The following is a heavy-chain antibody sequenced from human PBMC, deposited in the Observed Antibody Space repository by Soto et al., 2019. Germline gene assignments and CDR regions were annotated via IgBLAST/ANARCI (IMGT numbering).Heavy chain of an antibody. CDR2: ISGSSSIT. CDR3: AAEGGFCSGTSCYDGGRYYYYGMDV. V-gene: IGHV3-48*02. CDR1: GFIFSTYS. D-gene: IGHD2-2*01. Sequence: QPGGSLRLSCAASGFIFSTYSMNWVRQAPGKGLEWVSYISGSSSITYYADSVKGRFTVSRDNAKNSLYLQMNSLRDEDTAVYYCAAEGGFCSGTSCYDGGRYYYYGMDVWGQGTTVTVSS. J-gene: IGHJ6*02.